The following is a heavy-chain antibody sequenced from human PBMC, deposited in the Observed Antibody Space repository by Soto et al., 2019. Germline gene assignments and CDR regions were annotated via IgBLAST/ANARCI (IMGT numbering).Heavy chain of an antibody. CDR1: GFTFSSYA. Sequence: QVQLVESGGGVVQPGRSLRLSCAASGFTFSSYAMHWVRQAPGKGLEWVAVISYDGSNKYYAYSVKGRFTISRDNSKNTLYLQMNSLRAEDTAVYYCARGSHWGSSWYSEDYYYYGMDVWGQGTTVTVSS. V-gene: IGHV3-30-3*01. J-gene: IGHJ6*02. D-gene: IGHD6-13*01. CDR2: ISYDGSNK. CDR3: ARGSHWGSSWYSEDYYYYGMDV.